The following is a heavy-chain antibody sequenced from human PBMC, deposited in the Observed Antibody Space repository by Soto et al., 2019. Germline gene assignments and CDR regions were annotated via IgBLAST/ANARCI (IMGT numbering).Heavy chain of an antibody. CDR3: ARHYDSSGYNFDY. Sequence: QVQLQESGPGLVKPSQTLSLTCTDSGGSISSGGYYWSWIRQHPGKGLEWIGYIYYSGSTYYNPSLKSRVTISVDTSKNQFSLKLSSVTAADTAVYYCARHYDSSGYNFDYWGQGTLVTVSS. CDR1: GGSISSGGYY. CDR2: IYYSGST. J-gene: IGHJ4*02. V-gene: IGHV4-31*03. D-gene: IGHD3-22*01.